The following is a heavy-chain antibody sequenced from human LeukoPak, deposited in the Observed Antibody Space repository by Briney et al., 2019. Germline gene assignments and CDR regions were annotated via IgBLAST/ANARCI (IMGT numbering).Heavy chain of an antibody. Sequence: PSETLSLTCTVSGGSISSGSYYWSWIRQPAGKGLEWIGRIYTSGSTNYNPSLKSRVTISVDTSKNQFSLKLSSVTAADTAVYYRARIVIAAAGTNYYYYMDVWGKGTTVTISS. V-gene: IGHV4-61*02. CDR1: GGSISSGSYY. D-gene: IGHD6-13*01. J-gene: IGHJ6*03. CDR3: ARIVIAAAGTNYYYYMDV. CDR2: IYTSGST.